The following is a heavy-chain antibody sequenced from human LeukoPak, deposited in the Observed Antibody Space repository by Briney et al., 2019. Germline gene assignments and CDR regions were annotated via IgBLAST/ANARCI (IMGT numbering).Heavy chain of an antibody. CDR2: ISSSGSTM. CDR1: GFIFNDYY. Sequence: GGSLRLSCAASGFIFNDYYMTWIRQAPGKGLEWLSYISSSGSTMYYADSVKGRFTISRDNAKNSLYLQMNDLRAEDTAVYYCTRDIHRDLVVVGLSGFDPWGQGTLVTVSS. CDR3: TRDIHRDLVVVGLSGFDP. D-gene: IGHD2-2*01. V-gene: IGHV3-11*01. J-gene: IGHJ5*02.